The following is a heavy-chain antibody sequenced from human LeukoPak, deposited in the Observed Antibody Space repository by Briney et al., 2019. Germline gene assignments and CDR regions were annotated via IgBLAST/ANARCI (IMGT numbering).Heavy chain of an antibody. CDR1: SGSISSGDYY. D-gene: IGHD3-10*01. CDR2: IYYSGST. CDR3: ARESLDYGSGSYLNYFDY. J-gene: IGHJ4*02. V-gene: IGHV4-30-4*01. Sequence: SSETLSLTCTVSSGSISSGDYYWSWIRQPPGKGLEGIGYIYYSGSTYYNPSLKSRVTISVDTSKNQFSLKLSSVTAADAAVYYCARESLDYGSGSYLNYFDYWGQGTLVTVSS.